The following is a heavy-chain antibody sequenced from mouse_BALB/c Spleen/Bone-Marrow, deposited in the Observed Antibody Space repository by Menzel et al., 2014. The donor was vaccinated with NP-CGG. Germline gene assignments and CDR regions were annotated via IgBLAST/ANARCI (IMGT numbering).Heavy chain of an antibody. V-gene: IGHV5-17*02. D-gene: IGHD2-1*01. CDR2: ISSGNSTI. Sequence: EVQVVESGGGLVQPGGSRKLSCAASGFTFSSFGMHWVRQAPEKGLEWVAYISSGNSTIYYADPVKGRFTISRDNPKNTLFLQMTSLRSEDTAKYYCARGRPIYYGNLYAMDYWGQGTSVTVSS. CDR1: GFTFSSFG. J-gene: IGHJ4*01. CDR3: ARGRPIYYGNLYAMDY.